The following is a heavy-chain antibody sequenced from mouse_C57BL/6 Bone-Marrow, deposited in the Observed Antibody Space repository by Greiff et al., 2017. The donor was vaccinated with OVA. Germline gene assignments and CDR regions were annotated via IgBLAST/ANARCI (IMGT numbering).Heavy chain of an antibody. Sequence: QVQLQQPGAELVQPGASVKMSCTASGYTFTSYWITWVQQRPGQGLEWIGDIYPGSGSTNYNEKFTSKATLTVDTSSSTAYMQLSSLKSEDSAVYYCARYELRVLAYWGQGTLVTVSA. CDR2: IYPGSGST. CDR1: GYTFTSYW. D-gene: IGHD3-2*02. J-gene: IGHJ3*01. CDR3: ARYELRVLAY. V-gene: IGHV1-55*01.